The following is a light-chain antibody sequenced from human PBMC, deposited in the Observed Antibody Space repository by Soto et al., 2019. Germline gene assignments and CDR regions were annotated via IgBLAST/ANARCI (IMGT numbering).Light chain of an antibody. J-gene: IGLJ2*01. CDR3: QSYDSSLSVV. CDR1: SSNIGAGYD. V-gene: IGLV1-40*01. CDR2: GNS. Sequence: QSVXTQPXSXSXXPGXXXTXXXTGSSSNIGAGYDVHWYQQLPGTAPKLLIYGNSNRPSGVPDRFSGSKSGTSASLAITGLQAEDEADYYCQSYDSSLSVVFGGGTKLTVL.